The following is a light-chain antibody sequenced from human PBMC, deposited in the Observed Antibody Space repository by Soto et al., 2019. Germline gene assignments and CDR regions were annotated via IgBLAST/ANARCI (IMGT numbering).Light chain of an antibody. CDR1: QSISSY. Sequence: DSQMTQSRSSLPASVGGRVTITCRASQSISSYLNWYQQKQGKAPKIMIYAASSLQSGVPSRFSGSGYGTDFTLTISSLQPEDFATYYCQQSYSTPPTFGQGTRLEIK. CDR2: AAS. V-gene: IGKV1-39*01. J-gene: IGKJ5*01. CDR3: QQSYSTPPT.